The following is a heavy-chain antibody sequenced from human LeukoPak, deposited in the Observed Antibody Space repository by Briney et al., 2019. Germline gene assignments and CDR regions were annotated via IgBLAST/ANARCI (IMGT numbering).Heavy chain of an antibody. V-gene: IGHV3-23*01. Sequence: GGSLRLSCAASGFTFSTYAVTWVRQAPGKGLEWFSSISGGGDNTYYADSVKGRFTISRDNSKNTLYLQMNSLRAEDTAGYYCAKGRNDYGDAALNYWGQGTLVTVSS. D-gene: IGHD4-17*01. CDR3: AKGRNDYGDAALNY. CDR1: GFTFSTYA. J-gene: IGHJ4*02. CDR2: ISGGGDNT.